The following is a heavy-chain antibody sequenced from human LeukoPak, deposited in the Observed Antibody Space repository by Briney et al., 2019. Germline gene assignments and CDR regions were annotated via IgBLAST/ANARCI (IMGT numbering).Heavy chain of an antibody. CDR3: ASSTAIGY. CDR1: GYNFQYAW. CDR2: ISSSARTI. J-gene: IGHJ4*02. Sequence: GGSLRLSCAGSGYNFQYAWMTWVRQAPGKGLEWVSYISSSARTIYYADSVKGRFTISRDNAKNSLYLQMNSLRTEDTAVYYCASSTAIGYWGQGTLVTVSS. V-gene: IGHV3-48*03.